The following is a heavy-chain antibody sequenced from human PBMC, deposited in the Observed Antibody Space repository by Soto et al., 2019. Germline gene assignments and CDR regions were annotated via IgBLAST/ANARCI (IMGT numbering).Heavy chain of an antibody. Sequence: QVQLVQSGAELKKPGSSMKVSCKTSGGSFNSFSFTWVRQAPGQGLEWVGRIIPVLGLTAYAQKFQGRITISSEKSTSTDYMEVTGLTSEDTAVYYCATDKHNTYDFWGQGTLVTVSS. J-gene: IGHJ4*02. CDR2: IIPVLGLT. CDR3: ATDKHNTYDF. D-gene: IGHD3-3*01. CDR1: GGSFNSFS. V-gene: IGHV1-69*08.